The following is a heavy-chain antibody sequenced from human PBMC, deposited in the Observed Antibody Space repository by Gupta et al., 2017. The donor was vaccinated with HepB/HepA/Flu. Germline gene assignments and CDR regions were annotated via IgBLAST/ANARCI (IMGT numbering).Heavy chain of an antibody. Sequence: QLQLQESGPGLVKPSETLSLTCTVSGGSISSSSYYWGWIRQPPGKGLEWIGSIYYSGSTYYNPSLKSRVTISVDTSKNQFSLKLSSVTAADTAVYYCARHIMGAYSSGWYVNWFDPWGQGTLVTVSS. V-gene: IGHV4-39*01. D-gene: IGHD6-19*01. CDR3: ARHIMGAYSSGWYVNWFDP. J-gene: IGHJ5*02. CDR2: IYYSGST. CDR1: GGSISSSSYY.